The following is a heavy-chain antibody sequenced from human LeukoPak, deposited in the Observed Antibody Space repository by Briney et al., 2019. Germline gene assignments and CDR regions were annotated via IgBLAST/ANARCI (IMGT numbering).Heavy chain of an antibody. D-gene: IGHD6-13*01. V-gene: IGHV1-2*06. J-gene: IGHJ4*02. Sequence: ASVKVSCKAPGYTFTGYYMHWVRQAPGHGLEWMGRINPNSGGTNYAQKFQGRVTMTRDTSISTAYMELSRLRSDDTAVYYCARVRIAAAGTSNYWGQGTLVTVSS. CDR2: INPNSGGT. CDR3: ARVRIAAAGTSNY. CDR1: GYTFTGYY.